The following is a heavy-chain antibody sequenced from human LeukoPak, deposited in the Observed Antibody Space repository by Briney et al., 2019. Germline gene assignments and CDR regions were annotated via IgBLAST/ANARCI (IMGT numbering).Heavy chain of an antibody. Sequence: ASVKVSCKASGYTFTSYYMHWVRQAPGQGLEWMGIINPSGGSTSYAQKFQGRVTMTRDTSTSTAYMELRSLRSDDTAVYYCARDLQFHYFDYWGQGTLVTVSS. D-gene: IGHD6-19*01. CDR1: GYTFTSYY. CDR2: INPSGGST. CDR3: ARDLQFHYFDY. J-gene: IGHJ4*02. V-gene: IGHV1-46*01.